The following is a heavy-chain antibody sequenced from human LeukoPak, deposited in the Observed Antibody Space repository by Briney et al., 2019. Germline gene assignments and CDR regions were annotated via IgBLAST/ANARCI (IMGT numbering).Heavy chain of an antibody. CDR1: GYSFTGYH. CDR3: ARDSLRTAIAMAGGNWFDP. CDR2: INPSGGST. V-gene: IGHV1-46*01. J-gene: IGHJ5*02. Sequence: GASVKVSCKASGYSFTGYHMHWVRQAPGQGLEWMGIINPSGGSTTYAEEFQGRVTMTRDTSTSTVYMGLSSLRSEDTAVYYCARDSLRTAIAMAGGNWFDPWGQGTLVTVSS. D-gene: IGHD6-19*01.